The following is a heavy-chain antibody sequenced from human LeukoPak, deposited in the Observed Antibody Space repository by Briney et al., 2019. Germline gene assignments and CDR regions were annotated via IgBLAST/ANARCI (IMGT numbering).Heavy chain of an antibody. Sequence: GGSLRLSCAASGFAFTSYAMSWVRQAPGKGLEWVSVTYTGGNSYYADSVKGRFIISRDISKNTLYLQMNSLRAEDSALYYCARGGRGSAAVVAPRSFDIWGQGTMVTVSS. V-gene: IGHV3-53*01. CDR2: TYTGGNS. D-gene: IGHD3-22*01. J-gene: IGHJ3*02. CDR3: ARGGRGSAAVVAPRSFDI. CDR1: GFAFTSYA.